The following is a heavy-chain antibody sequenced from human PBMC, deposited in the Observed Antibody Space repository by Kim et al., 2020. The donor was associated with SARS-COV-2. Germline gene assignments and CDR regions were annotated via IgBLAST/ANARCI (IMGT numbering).Heavy chain of an antibody. CDR3: ARDTGWLQFSSFDY. D-gene: IGHD5-12*01. J-gene: IGHJ4*02. Sequence: SVKVSCKASGGTFSSYAISWVRQAPGQGLEWMGRIIPIIGTANYAQKFKGRVTITADESTSTAYMELSSPRSEDTAVYYCARDTGWLQFSSFDYWGQGTLVTVSS. V-gene: IGHV1-69*13. CDR1: GGTFSSYA. CDR2: IIPIIGTA.